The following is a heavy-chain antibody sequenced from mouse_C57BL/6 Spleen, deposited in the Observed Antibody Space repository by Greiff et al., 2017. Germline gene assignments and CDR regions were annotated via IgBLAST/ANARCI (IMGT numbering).Heavy chain of an antibody. D-gene: IGHD1-1*01. V-gene: IGHV1-26*01. J-gene: IGHJ1*03. Sequence: VHVKQSGPELVKPGASVKISCKASGYTFTDYYMNWVKQSHGKSLEWIGDINPNNGGTSYNQKFKGKATLTVDKSSSTAYMELRSLTSEDSAVYYCARSGSSSYWYFDVWGTGTTVTVSS. CDR3: ARSGSSSYWYFDV. CDR1: GYTFTDYY. CDR2: INPNNGGT.